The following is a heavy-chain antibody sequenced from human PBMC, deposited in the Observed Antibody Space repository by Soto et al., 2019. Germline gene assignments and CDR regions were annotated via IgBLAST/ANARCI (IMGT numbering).Heavy chain of an antibody. J-gene: IGHJ6*01. CDR1: VYTFTSCA. CDR2: IIPIFGTA. Sequence: SVKGSFKDSVYTFTSCAMHWLGQAPVQVLDCMVGIIPIFGTANYAQKFQGRVTITADKSTSTAYMELSSLRSEDTAVYYCARPADTDQVNHYYYGMDVWGQLNKVTVSS. CDR3: ARPADTDQVNHYYYGMDV. D-gene: IGHD5-18*01. V-gene: IGHV1-69*06.